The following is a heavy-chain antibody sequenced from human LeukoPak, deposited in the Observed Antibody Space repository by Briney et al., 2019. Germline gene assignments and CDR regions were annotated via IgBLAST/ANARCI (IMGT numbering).Heavy chain of an antibody. V-gene: IGHV4-38-2*02. CDR2: IYYRRTT. CDR1: GYSITSGYD. D-gene: IGHD3-22*01. J-gene: IGHJ3*01. CDR3: ARELRYDNSDSGAF. Sequence: SETLSLTCTVSGYSITSGYDWGWIRQPPGKGLEWIVSIYYRRTTYYNPSLKSRVTISINTSTNQFSLRLSSMTAADTALYYCARELRYDNSDSGAFWGQGTVVTVSS.